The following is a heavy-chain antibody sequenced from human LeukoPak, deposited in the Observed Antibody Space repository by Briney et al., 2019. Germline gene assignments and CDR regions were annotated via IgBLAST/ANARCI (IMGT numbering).Heavy chain of an antibody. J-gene: IGHJ4*02. CDR3: ASRGR. D-gene: IGHD1-26*01. CDR1: DGSLSGYY. Sequence: SETLSLTCAVYDGSLSGYYWGWIRQPPGKGLEWIGEINHSGSTNYNPSLKCRVSISIDTSKNQFSLNLTSVTAADTAVYYCASRGRWGQGTLVTVSS. CDR2: INHSGST. V-gene: IGHV4-34*01.